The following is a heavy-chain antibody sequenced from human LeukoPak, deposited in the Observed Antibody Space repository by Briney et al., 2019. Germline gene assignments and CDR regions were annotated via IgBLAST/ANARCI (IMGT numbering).Heavy chain of an antibody. D-gene: IGHD2-21*02. CDR3: ASQTNCGGDCSDDY. Sequence: GGSLRLSCAASGFTFSRYGLHWVRQAPGKGLEWVAFIRDDGSTRYYTDSVKGRFTISRDNSKNTLYLQMNSLRAEDTAVYYCASQTNCGGDCSDDYWGQGTLVTVSS. J-gene: IGHJ4*02. V-gene: IGHV3-30*02. CDR1: GFTFSRYG. CDR2: IRDDGSTR.